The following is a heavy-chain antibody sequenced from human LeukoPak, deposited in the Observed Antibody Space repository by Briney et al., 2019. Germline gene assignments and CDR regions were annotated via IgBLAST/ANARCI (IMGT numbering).Heavy chain of an antibody. CDR3: AAKEHIAVAGTDWFDP. Sequence: PSETLSLTCTVSGGSISSYYWSWIRQPPGKGLEWIGYIYYSGSTNYNPSLKSRVTISVDTSKNQFSLKLSSVTAADTAVYYCAAKEHIAVAGTDWFDPWGQGTLVTVSS. V-gene: IGHV4-59*01. CDR1: GGSISSYY. CDR2: IYYSGST. J-gene: IGHJ5*02. D-gene: IGHD6-19*01.